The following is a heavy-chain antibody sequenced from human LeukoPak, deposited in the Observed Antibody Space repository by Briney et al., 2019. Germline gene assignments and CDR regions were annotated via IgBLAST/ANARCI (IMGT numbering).Heavy chain of an antibody. CDR2: IYYSGST. Sequence: SETLSLTCAVSDYSISSGYYWGWIRQPPGKGLEWIGYIYYSGSTNYNPSLKSRVTISVDTSKNQFSLKLSSVTAADTAVYYCAGTYYGFWSGYYPHYYYYYMDVWGKGTTVTVSS. J-gene: IGHJ6*03. CDR1: DYSISSGYY. CDR3: AGTYYGFWSGYYPHYYYYYMDV. V-gene: IGHV4-61*01. D-gene: IGHD3-3*01.